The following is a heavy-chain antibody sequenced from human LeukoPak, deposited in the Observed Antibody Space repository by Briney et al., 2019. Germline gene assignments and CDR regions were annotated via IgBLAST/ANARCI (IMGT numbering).Heavy chain of an antibody. CDR1: GFTFSAHW. J-gene: IGHJ4*02. CDR2: ISNDGSTT. CDR3: ARDTNGLPH. D-gene: IGHD2-8*01. Sequence: GGSLRLSCVASGFTFSAHWMHWVRHAPGKGLVWVSRISNDGSTTAYADSVRGRFTISRDNAKNTLFLQMNSLRADDAAVYYCARDTNGLPHWGQGSLVTVSS. V-gene: IGHV3-74*01.